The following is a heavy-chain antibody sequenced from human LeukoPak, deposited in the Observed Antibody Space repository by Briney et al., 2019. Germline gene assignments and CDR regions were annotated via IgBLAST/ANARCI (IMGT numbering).Heavy chain of an antibody. Sequence: PRASVKVSCKASGGTFSSYAISWVRQAPGQGLEWMGGIIPIFGTANYAQKFQGRVTITADESTSTAYMELSSLRSEDTAVYYCARDSCDFWSGYCVYNWFDPWGQGTLVTVSS. CDR2: IIPIFGTA. CDR1: GGTFSSYA. CDR3: ARDSCDFWSGYCVYNWFDP. J-gene: IGHJ5*02. D-gene: IGHD3-3*01. V-gene: IGHV1-69*13.